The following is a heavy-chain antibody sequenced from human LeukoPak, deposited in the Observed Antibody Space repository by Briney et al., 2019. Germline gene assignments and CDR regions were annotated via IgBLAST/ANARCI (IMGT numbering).Heavy chain of an antibody. V-gene: IGHV1-46*01. J-gene: IGHJ6*02. CDR1: GYTFTSYY. CDR3: ARDLLMVYANEATELHGMDV. CDR2: INPSGGST. Sequence: ASVKVSCKASGYTFTSYYMHWVRQAPGQGLEWMGIINPSGGSTSYAQKFQGRVTMTRDTSTSTVYMELSSLRSEDTAVYYCARDLLMVYANEATELHGMDVWGQGTTVTVSS. D-gene: IGHD2-8*01.